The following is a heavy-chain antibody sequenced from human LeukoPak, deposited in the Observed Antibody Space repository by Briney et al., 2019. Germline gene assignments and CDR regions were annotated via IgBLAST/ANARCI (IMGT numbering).Heavy chain of an antibody. D-gene: IGHD2-15*01. CDR3: ARHWGTDYCSGGSCYSFWFDP. V-gene: IGHV4-59*08. CDR2: IYYSGST. Sequence: PSETLSLTCTVSGGSISSYYWSWIRQPPGKGLEWIGYIYYSGSTNYNPSLKSRVTISVDTSKNQFSLKLSSVTAADTAVYYCARHWGTDYCSGGSCYSFWFDPWGQGTLVTVSS. J-gene: IGHJ5*02. CDR1: GGSISSYY.